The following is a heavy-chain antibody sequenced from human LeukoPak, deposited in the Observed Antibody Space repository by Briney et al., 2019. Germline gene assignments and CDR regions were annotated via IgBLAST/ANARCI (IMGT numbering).Heavy chain of an antibody. D-gene: IGHD3-10*01. CDR1: GFPFDTHA. J-gene: IGHJ4*02. V-gene: IGHV3-23*01. Sequence: GGSLRLSCAASGFPFDTHAMTWVRQAPGKGLEXXSLISGSGEATYYAHSLKDRFTISRDNSKTTLYLQMHSLRVEDTAIYYCAARPGDLAVPFDYWGQGTLVVVSS. CDR3: AARPGDLAVPFDY. CDR2: ISGSGEAT.